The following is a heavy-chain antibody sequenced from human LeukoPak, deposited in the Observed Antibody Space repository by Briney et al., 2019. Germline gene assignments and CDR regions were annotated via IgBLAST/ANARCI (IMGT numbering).Heavy chain of an antibody. Sequence: SETLSLTCTVSGGSISSYYWSWIRQPPGKGLEWIGYIYYSGSTNYNPSLKSRVTISVDTSKNQFSLKLSSVTAADTAVYYCARDRIAVVGDNWFDPWGQGTLVTVSS. J-gene: IGHJ5*02. CDR1: GGSISSYY. V-gene: IGHV4-59*01. CDR2: IYYSGST. D-gene: IGHD6-19*01. CDR3: ARDRIAVVGDNWFDP.